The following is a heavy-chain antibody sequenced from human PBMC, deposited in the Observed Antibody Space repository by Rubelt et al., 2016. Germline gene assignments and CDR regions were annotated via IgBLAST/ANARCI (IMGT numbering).Heavy chain of an antibody. Sequence: GVIYPGDSDTRYSPSFQGQVTISADKSISTAYLQWTSLKASDTAMYYCARPSHDYGGYPHFDYWGQGTQVTVSS. V-gene: IGHV5-51*01. CDR2: IYPGDSDT. CDR3: ARPSHDYGGYPHFDY. D-gene: IGHD4-17*01. J-gene: IGHJ4*02.